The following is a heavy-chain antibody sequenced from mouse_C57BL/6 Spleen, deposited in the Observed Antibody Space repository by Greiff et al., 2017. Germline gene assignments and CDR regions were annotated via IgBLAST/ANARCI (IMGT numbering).Heavy chain of an antibody. J-gene: IGHJ3*01. V-gene: IGHV1-69*01. D-gene: IGHD2-1*01. Sequence: QVQLQQPGAELVMPGASVKLSCKASGYTFTSYWMHWVKQRPGQGLEWIGEIDPSDSYTNYNQKFKGKSTLTVDKSSSTAYMQLSSLTSEDSAVYDCARYYGNFAWFAYWGQGTLVTVSA. CDR2: IDPSDSYT. CDR3: ARYYGNFAWFAY. CDR1: GYTFTSYW.